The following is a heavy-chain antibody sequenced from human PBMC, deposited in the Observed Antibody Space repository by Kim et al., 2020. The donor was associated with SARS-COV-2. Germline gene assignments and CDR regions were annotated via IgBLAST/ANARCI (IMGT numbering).Heavy chain of an antibody. V-gene: IGHV3-30*04. Sequence: GGSLRLSCAASGFTFSSYAMHWVRQAPGKGLEWVAVISYDGSNKYYADSVKGRFTISRDNSKNTLYLQMNSLRAEDTAVYYCARDLVTMVRGVIMRTTKKPFDYWGQGTLVTVSS. CDR3: ARDLVTMVRGVIMRTTKKPFDY. CDR2: ISYDGSNK. CDR1: GFTFSSYA. D-gene: IGHD3-10*01. J-gene: IGHJ4*02.